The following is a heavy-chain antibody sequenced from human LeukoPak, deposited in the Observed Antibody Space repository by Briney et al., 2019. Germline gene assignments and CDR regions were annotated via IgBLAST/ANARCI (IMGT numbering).Heavy chain of an antibody. CDR3: ARYSSGWYGGSDYFDY. CDR2: IYYSGST. CDR1: GGSISSGSYY. J-gene: IGHJ4*02. Sequence: PSQTLSLTCTVPGGSISSGSYYWSWIRQPPGKGLEWIGYIYYSGSTYYNPPLKSRLTISVDASKNQFSLKLSSVTAADTAVYYCARYSSGWYGGSDYFDYWGQGTLVTVSS. V-gene: IGHV4-30-4*08. D-gene: IGHD6-19*01.